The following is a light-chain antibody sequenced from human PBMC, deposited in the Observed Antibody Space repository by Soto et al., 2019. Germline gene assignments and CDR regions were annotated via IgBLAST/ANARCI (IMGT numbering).Light chain of an antibody. J-gene: IGLJ1*01. CDR3: AAWDDSLKGV. CDR1: SSNIGSNT. V-gene: IGLV1-44*01. CDR2: SNN. Sequence: QSVLTQPPSASGTPGQRVTISCSGSSSNIGSNTVNWYQQLPGTAPKLLIYSNNQRPSGVPDRFSGSKSGTSASLAISGLQYEDEADYYCAAWDDSLKGVFGTGTKLTVL.